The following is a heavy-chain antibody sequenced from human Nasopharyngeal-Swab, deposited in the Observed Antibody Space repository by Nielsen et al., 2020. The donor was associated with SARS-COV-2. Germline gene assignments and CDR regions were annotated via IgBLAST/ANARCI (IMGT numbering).Heavy chain of an antibody. D-gene: IGHD3-9*01. CDR1: GFTFRSYA. J-gene: IGHJ3*02. Sequence: GESLKISCAASGFTFRSYAMSWVRQAPGKGLEWVSAISGSGGSTYYADSVKGRFTISRDNSKNTLYLQMNSLRAEDTAVYYCAKDTALYLAFDIWGQGTMVTVSS. V-gene: IGHV3-23*01. CDR2: ISGSGGST. CDR3: AKDTALYLAFDI.